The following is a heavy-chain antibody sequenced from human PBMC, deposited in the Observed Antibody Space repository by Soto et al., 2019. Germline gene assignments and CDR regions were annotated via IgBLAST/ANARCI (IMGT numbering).Heavy chain of an antibody. CDR1: CASVKTCGYY. J-gene: IGHJ3*02. CDR3: ARVERGTATTVVDAFDI. Sequence: SETLSLTCTVSCASVKTCGYYWTRIRQFPGKGLEWMGYIFYLSTTYYNPSLASRIAMSLDLSKNQFSLRLTSVTAADTALYYCARVERGTATTVVDAFDIWGPGTMVTVSS. V-gene: IGHV4-31*03. D-gene: IGHD1-1*01. CDR2: IFYLSTT.